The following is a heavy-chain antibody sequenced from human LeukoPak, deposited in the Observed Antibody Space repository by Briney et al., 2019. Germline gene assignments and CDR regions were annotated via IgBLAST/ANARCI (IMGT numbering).Heavy chain of an antibody. V-gene: IGHV6-1*01. CDR3: AREEWELPPFRFDY. D-gene: IGHD1-26*01. J-gene: IGHJ4*02. Sequence: SQTLSLTCAISGDSVSSNSAAWNWIRKSPSRGLEWLGRTYYRSKWYNDYAVSVKSRITINPDTSKNQFSLQLNSVTPEDTAVYYCAREEWELPPFRFDYWGQGTLVTVSS. CDR2: TYYRSKWYN. CDR1: GDSVSSNSAA.